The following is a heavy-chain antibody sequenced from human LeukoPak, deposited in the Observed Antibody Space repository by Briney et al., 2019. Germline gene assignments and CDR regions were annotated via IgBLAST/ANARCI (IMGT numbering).Heavy chain of an antibody. V-gene: IGHV3-23*01. CDR2: ISSSGGST. Sequence: GGSPRLSCAASGFTFSSYAMSWVRQAPGKGLEWVSAISSSGGSTYYADSVKGRFTISRDNSKNTLYLQMNSLRAEDTAVYYCARLVAVAFDYWGQGTLVTVSS. D-gene: IGHD6-19*01. CDR1: GFTFSSYA. CDR3: ARLVAVAFDY. J-gene: IGHJ4*02.